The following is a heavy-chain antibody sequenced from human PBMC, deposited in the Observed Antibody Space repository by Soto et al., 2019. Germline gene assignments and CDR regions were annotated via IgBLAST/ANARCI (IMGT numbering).Heavy chain of an antibody. D-gene: IGHD3-9*01. CDR2: IKSKTDGGTT. Sequence: GGSRRLSCAASGFTFSNAWMSWVRQAPGKGLEWVGRIKSKTDGGTTDYAAPVKGRFTISRDDSKNTLYLQMNSLKTEDTAVYYCTIVLLALRDLTWSDYWGQGTLVTVSS. V-gene: IGHV3-15*01. J-gene: IGHJ4*02. CDR3: TIVLLALRDLTWSDY. CDR1: GFTFSNAW.